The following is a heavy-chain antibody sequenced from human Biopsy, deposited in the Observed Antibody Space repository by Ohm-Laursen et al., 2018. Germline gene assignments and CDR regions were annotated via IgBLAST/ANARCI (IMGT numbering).Heavy chain of an antibody. CDR3: ARNTGWYGDLYYFDY. J-gene: IGHJ4*02. V-gene: IGHV1-46*01. Sequence: SVKVSCNASGYSFTSYYMHWVRQAPGQGLEWMGMINPSGSTTSYPQIFQGRVTMTRDTSKSAVYMELSSLRSADTAVYFCARNTGWYGDLYYFDYWGQGTLVTVSS. CDR1: GYSFTSYY. CDR2: INPSGSTT. D-gene: IGHD6-19*01.